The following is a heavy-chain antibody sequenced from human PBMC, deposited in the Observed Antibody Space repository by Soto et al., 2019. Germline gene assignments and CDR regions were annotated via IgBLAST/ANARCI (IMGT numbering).Heavy chain of an antibody. CDR2: IVVGSGNT. CDR3: AADSGSYPSGTYYFDY. J-gene: IGHJ4*02. D-gene: IGHD1-26*01. V-gene: IGHV1-58*01. CDR1: GFTFTSSA. Sequence: QMQLVQSGPEVKKPGTSVKVSCKASGFTFTSSAVQWVRQARGQRLEWIGWIVVGSGNTNYAQKFQERVTITRDMSTSTAYMELSCLRSEDTAVYYCAADSGSYPSGTYYFDYWGQGTLVTVSS.